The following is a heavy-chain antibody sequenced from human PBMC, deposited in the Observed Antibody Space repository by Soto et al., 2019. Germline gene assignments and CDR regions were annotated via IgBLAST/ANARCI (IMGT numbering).Heavy chain of an antibody. Sequence: EVQLVESGGGLVQPGGSLTLSCAVSGFTFSTYWMHWVRQAPGKGLVWVSRINTAGTTTTYADSVKGRFTISRDNAKNTLYLQMNSLRAEDTAVYYCTRAHMADDYWGQGTLVTVSS. CDR2: INTAGTTT. CDR3: TRAHMADDY. J-gene: IGHJ4*02. CDR1: GFTFSTYW. V-gene: IGHV3-74*01.